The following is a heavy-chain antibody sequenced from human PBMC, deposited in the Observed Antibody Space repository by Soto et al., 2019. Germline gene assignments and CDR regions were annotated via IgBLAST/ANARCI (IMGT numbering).Heavy chain of an antibody. CDR1: GGSISSGGYY. J-gene: IGHJ6*02. V-gene: IGHV4-61*08. CDR3: ARSNAPYYYYGMDV. Sequence: SETLSLTCTVSGGSISSGGYYWSWIRQHPGKGLEWIGYIYYSGSTNYNPSLKSRVTISVDTSKNQFSLKLSSVTAADTAVYYCARSNAPYYYYGMDVWGQGTTVTVSS. CDR2: IYYSGST.